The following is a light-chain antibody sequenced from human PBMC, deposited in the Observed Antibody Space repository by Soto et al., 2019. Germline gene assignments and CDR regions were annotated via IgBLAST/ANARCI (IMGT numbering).Light chain of an antibody. CDR1: QSVSNNN. Sequence: EIVLTQSPGTLSLSPGERATLSCRASQSVSNNNLVWFQQKPGQAPRLLVYGASSRAPGIPDRFSGSGSGTDFTITISRVEPEDFAVYCCKQYGNSLWTFGQGTKVEIK. CDR3: KQYGNSLWT. CDR2: GAS. J-gene: IGKJ1*01. V-gene: IGKV3-20*01.